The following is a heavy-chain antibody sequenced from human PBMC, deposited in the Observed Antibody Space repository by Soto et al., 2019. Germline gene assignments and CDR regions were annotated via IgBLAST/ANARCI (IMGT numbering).Heavy chain of an antibody. CDR1: GYTFSSHG. CDR2: ISGYNGNA. V-gene: IGHV1-18*01. D-gene: IGHD2-15*01. Sequence: ASVKVSCKASGYTFSSHGIIWVRQAPGQGLEWMGWISGYNGNAKYAQRFQGRVTMTTDTSTSTVYTDLRSLGSDDSAVYYCAREGSYGWYDCWGQGTLVTVSS. J-gene: IGHJ5*01. CDR3: AREGSYGWYDC.